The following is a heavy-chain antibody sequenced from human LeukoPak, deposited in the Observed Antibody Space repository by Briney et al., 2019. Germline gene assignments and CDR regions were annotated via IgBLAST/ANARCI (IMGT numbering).Heavy chain of an antibody. V-gene: IGHV3-33*01. D-gene: IGHD4-17*01. CDR2: IWYDGSNE. Sequence: PGTSLRLSCEASGFIFSTYGMNWVRQAPGKGLEWVPIIWYDGSNEYYADSVKGRFTISRDNSKNTLYLQMNSLRAEDTAVYYCARESMPTTVTKPPGWFDPWGQGTLVTVSS. CDR3: ARESMPTTVTKPPGWFDP. J-gene: IGHJ5*02. CDR1: GFIFSTYG.